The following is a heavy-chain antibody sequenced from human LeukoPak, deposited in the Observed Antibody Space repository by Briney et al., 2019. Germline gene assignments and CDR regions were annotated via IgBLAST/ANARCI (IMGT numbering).Heavy chain of an antibody. D-gene: IGHD3-22*01. CDR2: INHSGST. Sequence: SETLSLTCTVSGGSITSYYWSWIRQPPGKGLEWIGEINHSGSTNYNPSLKSRVTISVDTSKNQFSLNLSSVTAADTAVYYCARGAISSGYRLTNWFDPWGQGTLVTVSS. CDR1: GGSITSYY. V-gene: IGHV4-34*01. J-gene: IGHJ5*02. CDR3: ARGAISSGYRLTNWFDP.